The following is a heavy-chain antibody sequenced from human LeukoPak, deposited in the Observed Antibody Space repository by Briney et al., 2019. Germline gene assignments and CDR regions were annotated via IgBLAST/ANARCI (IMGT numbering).Heavy chain of an antibody. V-gene: IGHV3-23*01. CDR3: ARGWSTISYYFQY. D-gene: IGHD2-2*01. Sequence: GGSLRLSCAASGFNFANYAVSWVRQAPGKGLEWVPSINGDGYSTSYADSVKGRFTISRDNSRNTLNLQMHGLRAEDTAVYYCARGWSTISYYFQYWGQGTLVTVSS. J-gene: IGHJ4*02. CDR2: INGDGYST. CDR1: GFNFANYA.